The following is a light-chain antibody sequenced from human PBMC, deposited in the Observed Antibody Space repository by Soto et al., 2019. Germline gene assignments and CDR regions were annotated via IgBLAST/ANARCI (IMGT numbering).Light chain of an antibody. J-gene: IGLJ1*01. Sequence: QSVLTQPASVSGSPGQSITISCTGTSSDIGGYNYVAWYQQHLGKAPKLIIYDVTVRPSGVSNRFSGSKSGNTASLAISGLQAEDEAHYYCSSYTSASALDVFGTGTKVTVL. V-gene: IGLV2-14*03. CDR1: SSDIGGYNY. CDR2: DVT. CDR3: SSYTSASALDV.